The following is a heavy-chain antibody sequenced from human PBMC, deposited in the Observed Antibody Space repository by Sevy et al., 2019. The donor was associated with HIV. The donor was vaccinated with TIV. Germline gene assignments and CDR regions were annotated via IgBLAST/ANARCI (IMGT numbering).Heavy chain of an antibody. CDR1: GLPFSSYW. Sequence: GSLRLSCATSGLPFSSYWMHWVRQAPGKGLVWVFRINSDGSSTSDADSVKGRFTISRDNAKNTLYLQMNSLRAEDTAVYYCVRQRGDTVVLPDVLPDYGMDVWGQGTTVTISS. CDR3: VRQRGDTVVLPDVLPDYGMDV. J-gene: IGHJ6*02. D-gene: IGHD2-2*01. V-gene: IGHV3-74*01. CDR2: INSDGSST.